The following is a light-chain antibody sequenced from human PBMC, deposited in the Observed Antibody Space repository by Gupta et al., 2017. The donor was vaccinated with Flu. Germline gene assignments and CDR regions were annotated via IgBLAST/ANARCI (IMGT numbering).Light chain of an antibody. J-gene: IGKJ4*01. CDR3: QQEQNGHPTIT. V-gene: IGKV3D-15*01. CDR1: QSISNN. Sequence: EIVMTQSPATLSLSPGERATLSCRASQSISNNLAWYQQKPGQAPRLLIYAASTRATGIPARFSGSGGGTDFNLTITSRQSEDYAFYDCQQEQNGHPTITFGRGTKVEIK. CDR2: AAS.